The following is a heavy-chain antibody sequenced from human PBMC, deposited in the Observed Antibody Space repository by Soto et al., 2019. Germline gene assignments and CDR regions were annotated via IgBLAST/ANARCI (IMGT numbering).Heavy chain of an antibody. Sequence: EVQLLESGGGLVQPGGSLRLSCAASGFTFSSYAMRWVRQAPGKGLEWVSAISGSGGSTYYADSVKGRFTISRDNSKNTLYLKMNSLRAEDTALYYCARRGSGSYYDYWGQGTLVTVSS. D-gene: IGHD1-26*01. J-gene: IGHJ4*02. CDR1: GFTFSSYA. CDR3: ARRGSGSYYDY. CDR2: ISGSGGST. V-gene: IGHV3-23*01.